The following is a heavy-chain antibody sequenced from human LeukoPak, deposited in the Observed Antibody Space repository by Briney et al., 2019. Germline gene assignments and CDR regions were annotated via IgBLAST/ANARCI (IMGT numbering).Heavy chain of an antibody. Sequence: GGSLRLSCAASGFTVSSNYMSWVRQAPGKGLKWVSVIYSGGSTYYADSVKGRFTISRDNSENTLYLQMNSLRAEDTAVYYCARLNYGDPLDYWGQGTLVTVSS. V-gene: IGHV3-53*01. CDR2: IYSGGST. CDR1: GFTVSSNY. CDR3: ARLNYGDPLDY. J-gene: IGHJ4*02. D-gene: IGHD4-17*01.